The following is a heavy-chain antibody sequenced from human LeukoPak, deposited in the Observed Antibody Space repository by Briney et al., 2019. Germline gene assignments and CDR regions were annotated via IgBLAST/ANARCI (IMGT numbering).Heavy chain of an antibody. V-gene: IGHV1-3*01. D-gene: IGHD5-24*01. Sequence: ASEKVSCKASGYTFTSYAMHWVRQAAGQRLEWMGWINAGNGNTKYSQKFQGRVTITRDTSASTAYMELSSLRSEDTAVYYCARGRGYRDYFDYWGQGTLVTVSS. CDR2: INAGNGNT. J-gene: IGHJ4*02. CDR3: ARGRGYRDYFDY. CDR1: GYTFTSYA.